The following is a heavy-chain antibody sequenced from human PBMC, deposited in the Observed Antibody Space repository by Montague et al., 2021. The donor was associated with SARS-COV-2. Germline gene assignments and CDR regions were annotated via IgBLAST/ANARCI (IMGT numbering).Heavy chain of an antibody. CDR3: ARASFYYGSWGHYNNWFDS. CDR1: GGSITYSSYY. V-gene: IGHV4-39*07. J-gene: IGHJ5*01. Sequence: SETLSLTCTMSGGSITYSSYYWGWIRLPPGKGLEWIGSIYYSGTAYYNASLKSRVTMSLDMSKNQLSLRLKSTTAAATAVYFCARASFYYGSWGHYNNWFDSWGQGTAVTVSS. CDR2: IYYSGTA. D-gene: IGHD3-10*01.